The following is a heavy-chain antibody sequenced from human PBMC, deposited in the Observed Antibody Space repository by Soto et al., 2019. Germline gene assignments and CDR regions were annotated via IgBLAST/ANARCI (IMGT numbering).Heavy chain of an antibody. D-gene: IGHD3-3*01. CDR2: IYYSGST. CDR3: GRGEWRAYYFDY. J-gene: IGHJ4*02. Sequence: QVQLQESGPGLVKPSQTLSLTCTVSGGSISSGEYYWSWIRQPPGKGLEWIGYIYYSGSTYYNPSLKRRVTLSVDPSKKQCSLELSSVTAADTAVYYCGRGEWRAYYFDYCGQGTLVTVSS. CDR1: GGSISSGEYY. V-gene: IGHV4-30-4*01.